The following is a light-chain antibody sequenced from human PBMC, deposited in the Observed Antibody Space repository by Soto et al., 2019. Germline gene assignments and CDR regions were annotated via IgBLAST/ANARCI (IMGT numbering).Light chain of an antibody. CDR2: LGS. V-gene: IGKV2-28*01. Sequence: DIVMTHSPLSLPVTPLYPASISCWTSQSLLHSNGYNYLDWYLQRPGQSPQLLIYLGSNRASGVPDRFSGSGSGTDFTLKISRVEAEDVGVYYCMQAVQTPPTFGQGTKVDI. CDR1: QSLLHSNGYNY. J-gene: IGKJ1*01. CDR3: MQAVQTPPT.